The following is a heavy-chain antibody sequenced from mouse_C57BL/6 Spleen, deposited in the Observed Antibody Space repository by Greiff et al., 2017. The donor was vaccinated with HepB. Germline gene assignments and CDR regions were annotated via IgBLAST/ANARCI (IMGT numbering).Heavy chain of an antibody. CDR1: GYSITSGYY. CDR3: ARDNLWFAY. CDR2: ISYDGGN. V-gene: IGHV3-6*01. J-gene: IGHJ3*01. Sequence: EVKLQESGPGLVKPSQSLSLTCSVTGYSITSGYYWNWIRQFPGNKLEWMGYISYDGGNNYNPSLKNRISITRDTSKNQFFLKLNSVTTEDTATYYCARDNLWFAYWGQGTLVTVSA.